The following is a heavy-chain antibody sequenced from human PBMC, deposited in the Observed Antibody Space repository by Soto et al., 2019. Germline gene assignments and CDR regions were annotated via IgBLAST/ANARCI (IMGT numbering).Heavy chain of an antibody. V-gene: IGHV3-43*01. CDR2: ISWDGGST. CDR3: AKDKGGSGSYIYGMDV. CDR1: GFTFDDYT. J-gene: IGHJ6*02. D-gene: IGHD3-10*01. Sequence: PGGSLRLSCAASGFTFDDYTMHWVRQAPGKGLEWVSLISWDGGSTYYADSVKGRFTISRDNSKNSLYLQMNSLRTEDTALYCCAKDKGGSGSYIYGMDVWGQGTTVTVSS.